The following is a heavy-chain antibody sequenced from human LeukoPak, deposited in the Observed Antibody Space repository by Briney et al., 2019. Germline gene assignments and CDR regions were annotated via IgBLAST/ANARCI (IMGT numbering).Heavy chain of an antibody. CDR1: GGTFSSYA. Sequence: SVKVSCKASGGTFSSYAISWVRQAPGHGLGWMGGIIPIFGTANYAQKFQGRVTITADESTSTAYMELSSLRSEDTAVYYCARGPDIVVVPAAMEEGAFDIWGQGTMVTVSS. CDR3: ARGPDIVVVPAAMEEGAFDI. J-gene: IGHJ3*02. V-gene: IGHV1-69*01. D-gene: IGHD2-2*01. CDR2: IIPIFGTA.